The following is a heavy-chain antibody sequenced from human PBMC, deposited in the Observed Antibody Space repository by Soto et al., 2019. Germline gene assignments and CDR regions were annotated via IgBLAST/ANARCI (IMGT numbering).Heavy chain of an antibody. V-gene: IGHV1-69*01. CDR2: IIPIFGTA. CDR3: ARDPRRRTTVTPYHYYYYYGMDV. J-gene: IGHJ6*02. Sequence: QVQLVQSGAEVKKPGSSVKVSCKASGGTFSSYAISWVRQAPGQGLEWMGGIIPIFGTANYAQKFQGRVTITADESTSTAYMELSSLRSEDTAVYYCARDPRRRTTVTPYHYYYYYGMDVWGQGTTVTVSS. CDR1: GGTFSSYA. D-gene: IGHD4-17*01.